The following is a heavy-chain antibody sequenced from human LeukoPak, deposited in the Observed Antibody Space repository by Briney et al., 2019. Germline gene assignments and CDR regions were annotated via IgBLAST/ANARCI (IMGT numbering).Heavy chain of an antibody. CDR1: GYSISSGYY. V-gene: IGHV4-38-2*02. Sequence: PSETLSLTCTVSGYSISSGYYWGWIRQPPGKGLEWIGSIYHSGSTYYNPSLKSRVTISVDTSKNQFSLKLSSVTAADTAVYYCAREGRAAAGFYYYYYMDVWGKGTTVTVSS. CDR2: IYHSGST. D-gene: IGHD6-13*01. J-gene: IGHJ6*03. CDR3: AREGRAAAGFYYYYYMDV.